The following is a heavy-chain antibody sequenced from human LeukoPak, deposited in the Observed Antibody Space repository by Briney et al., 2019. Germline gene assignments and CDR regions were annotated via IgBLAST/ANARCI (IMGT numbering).Heavy chain of an antibody. Sequence: ASVKVSCKASGYTFSSYGISWVRQAPGQGLEWMGWVSAYADDTNYVQKFQGRVTMTTDTSTSTAYMELRSLRSEDTAVYYCARGRGYSYGSRLDYWGQGTLVTVSS. D-gene: IGHD5-18*01. CDR3: ARGRGYSYGSRLDY. CDR2: VSAYADDT. CDR1: GYTFSSYG. J-gene: IGHJ4*02. V-gene: IGHV1-18*01.